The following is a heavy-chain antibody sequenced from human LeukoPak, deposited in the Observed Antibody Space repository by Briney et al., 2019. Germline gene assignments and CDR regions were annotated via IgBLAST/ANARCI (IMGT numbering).Heavy chain of an antibody. CDR3: ARAFNGVYDYYYYYYMDV. D-gene: IGHD2-8*01. J-gene: IGHJ6*03. Sequence: ASVKVSCKASGYTSTSYYMHWVRQAPGQGLEWMGIINPSGGSTSYAQKFQGRVTITRNTSISTAYMELSSLRSEDTAVYYCARAFNGVYDYYYYYYMDVWGKGTTVTVSS. CDR1: GYTSTSYY. CDR2: INPSGGST. V-gene: IGHV1-46*01.